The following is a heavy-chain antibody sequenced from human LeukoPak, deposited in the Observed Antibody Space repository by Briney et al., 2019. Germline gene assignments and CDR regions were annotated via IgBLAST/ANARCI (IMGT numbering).Heavy chain of an antibody. J-gene: IGHJ4*02. CDR2: ISTSSSYI. V-gene: IGHV3-21*04. Sequence: GGSLRLSCAASGFTFSTYSMNWVRQAPGKGLEWVSFISTSSSYIYYADSVKGRFTISRDNSRNTLYLQMNTLRAEDTAVYYCARAEIWGQGTLVTVSS. CDR3: ARAEI. CDR1: GFTFSTYS.